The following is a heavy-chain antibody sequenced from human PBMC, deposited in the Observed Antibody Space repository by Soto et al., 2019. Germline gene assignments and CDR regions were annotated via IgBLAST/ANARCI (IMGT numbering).Heavy chain of an antibody. Sequence: QVQLVESGGGAVQPGRSLRLSCAASGFTFDSHGMHWVRQAPGKGLEWVAVISSDGNNKYYADSVKGRFTISRNNFNNMLYLQLRSLRAEDTAVYYGAKDLLPNTVTGCGSWGQGTLVTVSS. J-gene: IGHJ1*01. D-gene: IGHD4-17*01. CDR2: ISSDGNNK. CDR1: GFTFDSHG. CDR3: AKDLLPNTVTGCGS. V-gene: IGHV3-30*18.